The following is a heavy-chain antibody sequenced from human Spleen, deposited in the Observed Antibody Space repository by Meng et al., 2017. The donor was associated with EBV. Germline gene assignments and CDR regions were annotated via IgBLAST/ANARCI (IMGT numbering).Heavy chain of an antibody. Sequence: LHDSGPGLVKPSKTLSLTGTVSGGSISSSTYYWGWIRQPPGKGLEWIGSIYYSGSTDYTPSLKTRVTISLDTSKNQFSLKLTSVAAADTAVFYCARDVGYYFDFWGQGTLVTVSS. V-gene: IGHV4-39*07. D-gene: IGHD2-15*01. CDR3: ARDVGYYFDF. CDR1: GGSISSSTYY. J-gene: IGHJ4*02. CDR2: IYYSGST.